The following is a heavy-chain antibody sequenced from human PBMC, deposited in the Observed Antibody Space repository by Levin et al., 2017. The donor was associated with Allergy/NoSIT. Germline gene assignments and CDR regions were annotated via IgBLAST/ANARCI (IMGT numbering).Heavy chain of an antibody. Sequence: SETLSLTCAVSGASISSNNNYWGWIRQPPGTGLEWIGSIYYSGTTYYNPSLKSRVTISVDTSKSQFSLKLSSVTAADTAVYYCARLEWLVHYHYYYMDGWGKGTTVTVSS. J-gene: IGHJ6*03. CDR3: ARLEWLVHYHYYYMDG. CDR1: GASISSNNNY. CDR2: IYYSGTT. D-gene: IGHD6-19*01. V-gene: IGHV4-39*01.